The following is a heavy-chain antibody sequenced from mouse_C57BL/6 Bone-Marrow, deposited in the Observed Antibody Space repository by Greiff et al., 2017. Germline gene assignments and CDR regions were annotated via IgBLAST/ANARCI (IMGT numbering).Heavy chain of an antibody. CDR1: GYAFSSSW. D-gene: IGHD3-2*02. J-gene: IGHJ2*01. V-gene: IGHV1-82*01. Sequence: QVQLKESGPELVKPGASVKISCKASGYAFSSSWMNWVKQRPGKGLEWIGRIYPGDGATNYNGKFKGKATLTADKSSRTAYMQLSSLTSEDSAVYFCATAQVDFDYWGQGTTLTVSS. CDR2: IYPGDGAT. CDR3: ATAQVDFDY.